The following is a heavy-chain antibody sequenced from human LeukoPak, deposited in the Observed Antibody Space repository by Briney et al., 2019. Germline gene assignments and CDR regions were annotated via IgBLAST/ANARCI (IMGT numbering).Heavy chain of an antibody. CDR2: IKQDGSEK. CDR3: AKDLRESYDSSGYYLDY. V-gene: IGHV3-7*01. Sequence: GGSLRLSCAASGFIFSTYWMSWVRQAPGKGLEWVANIKQDGSEKYYLDSVKGRFTISRDNAKNSLYLQMNSLRAEDTAVYYCAKDLRESYDSSGYYLDYWGQGTLVTVSS. D-gene: IGHD3-22*01. J-gene: IGHJ4*02. CDR1: GFIFSTYW.